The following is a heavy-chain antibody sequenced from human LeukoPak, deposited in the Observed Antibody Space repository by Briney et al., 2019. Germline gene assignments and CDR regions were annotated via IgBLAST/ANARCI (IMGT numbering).Heavy chain of an antibody. D-gene: IGHD3-9*01. V-gene: IGHV3-23*01. CDR3: AKGKGYNNLYWFDP. Sequence: PGESLRLSCAASGFTFSTFAMTWVRQGPGKGLEWVSSIDGSGAGTYYADSVKGRFSISRDNSKSTLYLQMYSLTAGDTAVYYCAKGKGYNNLYWFDPWGQGTLVTVSS. J-gene: IGHJ5*02. CDR1: GFTFSTFA. CDR2: IDGSGAGT.